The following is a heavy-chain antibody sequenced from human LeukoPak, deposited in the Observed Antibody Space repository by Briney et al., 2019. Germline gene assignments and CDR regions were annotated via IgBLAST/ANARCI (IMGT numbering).Heavy chain of an antibody. CDR3: ARGGIRFLEWSWFDP. Sequence: SETLSLTCTVSGGSISSYYWSWIRQPPGKGLEWIGYIYYSGSTNYNPSLKSRVTISVDTSKNQFSLKLSSVTAADTAVYYCARGGIRFLEWSWFDPWGQGTLVTVSS. V-gene: IGHV4-59*01. J-gene: IGHJ5*02. CDR1: GGSISSYY. D-gene: IGHD3-3*01. CDR2: IYYSGST.